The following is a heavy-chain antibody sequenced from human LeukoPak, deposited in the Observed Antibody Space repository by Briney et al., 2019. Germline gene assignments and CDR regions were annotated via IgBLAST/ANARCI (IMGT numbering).Heavy chain of an antibody. J-gene: IGHJ6*02. D-gene: IGHD6-13*01. Sequence: GGSLRLSCAASGSTFSDYNMNWVRQAPGKGLEWVAVISYDGSNKYYADSVKGRFTISRDNSKNTLYLQMNSLRAEDTAVYYCARVSAGTSYYYGMDVWGQGTTVTVSS. CDR2: ISYDGSNK. V-gene: IGHV3-30*03. CDR3: ARVSAGTSYYYGMDV. CDR1: GSTFSDYN.